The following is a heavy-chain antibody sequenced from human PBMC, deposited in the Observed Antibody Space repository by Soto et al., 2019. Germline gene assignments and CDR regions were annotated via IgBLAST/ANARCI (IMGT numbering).Heavy chain of an antibody. J-gene: IGHJ5*02. CDR2: ISGSGGST. Sequence: EVQLLESGGGLVQPGGSLRLSCAASGFTFSSYAMSWVRQAPGKGLEWVSAISGSGGSTYYADSVKGRFTISRDNAKNTLYLQMNSLRAEDTAVYYCAKDFPISEWLVIGFDPWGQGTLVTVSS. D-gene: IGHD6-19*01. V-gene: IGHV3-23*01. CDR3: AKDFPISEWLVIGFDP. CDR1: GFTFSSYA.